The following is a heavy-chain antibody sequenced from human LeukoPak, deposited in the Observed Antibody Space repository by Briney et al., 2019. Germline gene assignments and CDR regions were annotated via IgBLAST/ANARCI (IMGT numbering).Heavy chain of an antibody. CDR1: GGSFSGYY. D-gene: IGHD5-24*01. V-gene: IGHV4-34*01. CDR3: AREGRWLQSPRPFDY. J-gene: IGHJ4*02. CDR2: INHSGST. Sequence: SSETLSLTCAGYGGSFSGYYWSWIRQPPGKGLEWIGEINHSGSTNYNPSLKSRVTISVDTSKNQFSLKLSSVTAADTAVYYCAREGRWLQSPRPFDYWGQGTLVTVSS.